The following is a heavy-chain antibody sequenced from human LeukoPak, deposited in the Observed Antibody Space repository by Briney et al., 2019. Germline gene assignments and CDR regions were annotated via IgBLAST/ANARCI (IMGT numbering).Heavy chain of an antibody. Sequence: SETLSLTCTVSGGSINSYYWSWIRQPPGRGLEWVGSIHYSGSTSYNPSLRSRVTISVDTSKNQFSLKLSSVTAADTAVYYCARDPSSSWTQGWFDPWGQGTLVTVSS. V-gene: IGHV4-59*01. D-gene: IGHD6-13*01. CDR2: IHYSGST. J-gene: IGHJ5*02. CDR3: ARDPSSSWTQGWFDP. CDR1: GGSINSYY.